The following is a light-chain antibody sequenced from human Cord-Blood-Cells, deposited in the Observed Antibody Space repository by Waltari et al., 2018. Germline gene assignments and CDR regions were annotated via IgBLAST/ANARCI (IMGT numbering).Light chain of an antibody. V-gene: IGKV3-20*01. Sequence: EIVLTQSPGTLSLSPGERATLSCTASQSVSSSYLAWYQQKPGQAPRLLIYGASSRATGIPDRVSGSGSGTDFTLTISRLEPEDFAVYYCQQYGSSPFGGGTKVEIK. CDR1: QSVSSSY. CDR3: QQYGSSP. CDR2: GAS. J-gene: IGKJ4*01.